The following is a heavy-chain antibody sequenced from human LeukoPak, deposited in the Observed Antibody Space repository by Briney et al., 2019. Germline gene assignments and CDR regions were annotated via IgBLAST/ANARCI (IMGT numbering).Heavy chain of an antibody. D-gene: IGHD5-12*01. V-gene: IGHV4-61*02. CDR1: GGSISSGSYY. CDR3: NSGYEGWSDP. J-gene: IGHJ5*02. CDR2: IYTSGST. Sequence: SETLSLTCTVSGGSISSGSYYWSWIRQPAGKGLEWIGRIYTSGSTNYNPSLKSRVTISVDTSKNQFSLKLSSVTAADTAVYYCNSGYEGWSDPWGQGTLVTVSS.